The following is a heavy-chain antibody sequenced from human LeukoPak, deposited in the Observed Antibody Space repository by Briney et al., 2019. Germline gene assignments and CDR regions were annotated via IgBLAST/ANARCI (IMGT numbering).Heavy chain of an antibody. J-gene: IGHJ4*02. D-gene: IGHD3-10*01. CDR3: ARETLDYYAFDY. CDR1: GFTFSSYA. Sequence: GGSLRLSCAASGFTFSSYAMSWVRQAPGKGLEWVANIKQDGSGKYYVDSVKGRFTISRDNAKNSLYLQMNSLRAEDTAVYYCARETLDYYAFDYWGQGTLVTVSS. CDR2: IKQDGSGK. V-gene: IGHV3-7*01.